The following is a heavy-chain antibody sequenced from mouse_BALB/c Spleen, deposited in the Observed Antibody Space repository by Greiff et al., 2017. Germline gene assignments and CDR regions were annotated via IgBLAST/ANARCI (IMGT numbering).Heavy chain of an antibody. CDR3: ARWGYDYDGGGYYFDY. Sequence: EVQLQQSGPELVKPGASMKISCKASGYSFTGYTMNWVKQSHGKNLEWIGLINPYNGGTSYNQKFKGKATLTVDKSSSTAYMELLSLTSEDSAVYYCARWGYDYDGGGYYFDYWGQGTTLTVSS. V-gene: IGHV1-18*01. CDR1: GYSFTGYT. CDR2: INPYNGGT. J-gene: IGHJ2*01. D-gene: IGHD2-4*01.